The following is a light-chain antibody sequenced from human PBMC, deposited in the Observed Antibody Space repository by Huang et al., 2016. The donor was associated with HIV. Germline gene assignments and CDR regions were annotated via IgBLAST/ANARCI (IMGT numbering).Light chain of an antibody. Sequence: DIQMTQSPSSLSASVGDRVNITCRAGQSISNYLSWYQQRTGKAPKLLVYGASRLQSGVPSRFSGSGSGTDFTLTISSLQPEDFATYYCQQNYGSPFTFGGGTKVDIK. J-gene: IGKJ4*01. CDR2: GAS. V-gene: IGKV1-39*01. CDR3: QQNYGSPFT. CDR1: QSISNY.